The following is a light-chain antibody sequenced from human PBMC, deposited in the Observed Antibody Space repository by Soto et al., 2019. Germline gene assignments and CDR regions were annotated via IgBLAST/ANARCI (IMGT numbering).Light chain of an antibody. CDR3: QQRSNWPPWT. Sequence: DIQMTQSPSTLSASVGDRVTITCRASQSISNWLAWYQQKPGKAPKFLIYKAFSLESGVPSRFSGSGSGTEFTLTISSLQPDDFATYYCQQRSNWPPWTFGQGTKVEIK. CDR2: KAF. V-gene: IGKV1-5*03. CDR1: QSISNW. J-gene: IGKJ1*01.